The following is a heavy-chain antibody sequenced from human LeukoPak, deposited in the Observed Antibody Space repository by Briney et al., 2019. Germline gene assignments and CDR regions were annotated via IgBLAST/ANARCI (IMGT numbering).Heavy chain of an antibody. CDR1: GGSFSGYY. Sequence: PSGTLSLTCAVYGGSFSGYYWSWIRQPPGKGLEWIGEINHSGSTNYNPSLKSRVTISVDTSKNQFSLKLSSVTAADTAVYYCARRRSYYYGSGSYYQPRGYFDYWGQGTLVTVSS. V-gene: IGHV4-34*01. D-gene: IGHD3-10*01. CDR3: ARRRSYYYGSGSYYQPRGYFDY. J-gene: IGHJ4*02. CDR2: INHSGST.